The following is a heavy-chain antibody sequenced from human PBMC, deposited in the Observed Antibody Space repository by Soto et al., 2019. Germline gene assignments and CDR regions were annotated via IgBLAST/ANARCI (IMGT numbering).Heavy chain of an antibody. CDR3: AKEFSTVGATSLRYYYYGMDV. Sequence: PGGSLRLSCAASGFTFSSYGMHWVRQAPGKGLEWVAVISYDGSNKYYADSVKGRFTISRDNSKNTLYLQMNSLRAEDTAVYYFAKEFSTVGATSLRYYYYGMDVWGQGTTVTVSS. CDR2: ISYDGSNK. V-gene: IGHV3-30*18. CDR1: GFTFSSYG. J-gene: IGHJ6*02. D-gene: IGHD1-26*01.